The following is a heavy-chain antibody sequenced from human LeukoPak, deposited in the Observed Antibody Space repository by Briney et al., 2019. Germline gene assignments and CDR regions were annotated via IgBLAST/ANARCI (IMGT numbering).Heavy chain of an antibody. CDR3: ARDTYCGGDCYLDY. CDR2: IYYSGST. D-gene: IGHD2-21*02. V-gene: IGHV4-39*07. CDR1: GGSISSSSYY. Sequence: SETLSLTCTVSGGSISSSSYYWGWIRQPPGKGLEWIGSIYYSGSTYYNPSLKSRVTISVDTSKNQFSLKLSSVTAADTAVYYCARDTYCGGDCYLDYWGQGTLVTVSS. J-gene: IGHJ4*02.